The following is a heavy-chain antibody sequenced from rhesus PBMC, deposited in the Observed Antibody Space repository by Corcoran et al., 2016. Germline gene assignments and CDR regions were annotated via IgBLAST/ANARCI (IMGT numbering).Heavy chain of an antibody. D-gene: IGHD6-31*01. V-gene: IGHV4-80*01. Sequence: QVQLQESGPGLVKPSETLSLTCCVSGASISHTWWTWLRQAHGGGREGLGEINENGNKTYYNPSLKSRVTISKDTSTNQFSLKLNSLTAADTAVYLCARDVAGESTAWYFFDYWGQGVLVTVSS. CDR3: ARDVAGESTAWYFFDY. CDR2: INENGNKT. J-gene: IGHJ4*01. CDR1: GASISHTW.